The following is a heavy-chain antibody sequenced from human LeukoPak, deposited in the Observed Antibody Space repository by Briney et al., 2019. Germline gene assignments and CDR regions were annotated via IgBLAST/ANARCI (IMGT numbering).Heavy chain of an antibody. V-gene: IGHV1-69*05. D-gene: IGHD1-26*01. CDR2: IIPIFGTA. Sequence: ASVKVSCKASGGTFSSYAISWVRQAPGQGLEWMGGIIPIFGTANYAQKFQGRVTITTDESTSTAYMVLRSLRSDDTAVYYCARGLGVGASSGYGMDVWGQGTTVTVSS. CDR3: ARGLGVGASSGYGMDV. CDR1: GGTFSSYA. J-gene: IGHJ6*02.